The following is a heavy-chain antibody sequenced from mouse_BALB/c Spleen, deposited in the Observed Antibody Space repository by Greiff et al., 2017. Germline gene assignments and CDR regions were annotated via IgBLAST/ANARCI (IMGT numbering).Heavy chain of an antibody. V-gene: IGHV5-6-3*01. CDR3: ARYDYYAMDY. CDR1: GFTFSSYG. J-gene: IGHJ4*01. Sequence: EVQLQESGGGLVQPGGSLKLSCAASGFTFSSYGMSWVRQTPDKRLELVATINSNGGSTYYPDSVKGRFTISRDNAKNTLYLQMSSLKSEDTAMYYCARYDYYAMDYWGQGTSVTVSS. CDR2: INSNGGST.